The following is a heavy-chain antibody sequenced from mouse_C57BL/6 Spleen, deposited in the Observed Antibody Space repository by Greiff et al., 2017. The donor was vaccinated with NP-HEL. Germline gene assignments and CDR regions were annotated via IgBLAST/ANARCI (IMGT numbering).Heavy chain of an antibody. V-gene: IGHV1-26*01. Sequence: SGYTFTDYYMNWVKQSHGKSLEWIGDINPNNGGTSYNQKFKGKATLTVDKSSSTAYMELRSLTSEDSAVYYCQLGLSYWYFDVWGTGTTVTVSS. CDR3: QLGLSYWYFDV. D-gene: IGHD4-1*02. CDR1: GYTFTDYY. J-gene: IGHJ1*03. CDR2: INPNNGGT.